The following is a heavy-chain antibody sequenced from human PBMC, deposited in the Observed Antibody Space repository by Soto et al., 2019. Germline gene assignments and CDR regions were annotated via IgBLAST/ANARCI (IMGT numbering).Heavy chain of an antibody. CDR2: ISSSSSYT. CDR1: GFTFSDYY. V-gene: IGHV3-11*06. CDR3: VKDVYYYGSGSYENWFDP. J-gene: IGHJ5*02. D-gene: IGHD3-10*01. Sequence: GGSLRLSCAASGFTFSDYYMSWIRQAPGKGLEWVSYISSSSSYTNYADSVKGRFTISRDNAKNSLYLQMNSLRAEDTAVYYCVKDVYYYGSGSYENWFDPWGQGTLVTVSS.